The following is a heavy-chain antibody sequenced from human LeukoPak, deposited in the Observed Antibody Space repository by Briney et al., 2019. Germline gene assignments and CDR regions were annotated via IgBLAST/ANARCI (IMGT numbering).Heavy chain of an antibody. CDR3: ATGSGFYNWFDL. J-gene: IGHJ5*02. CDR2: IHYSGST. Sequence: SETLSLTCTVSGGSLSSSYWSCMRQPRGKGLEWFGYIHYSGSTNYNPSLKSRVFISVDTSKKQFSLKLRSVTAADTAVYYCATGSGFYNWFDLWGQGTLVTVS. D-gene: IGHD1-26*01. CDR1: GGSLSSSY. V-gene: IGHV4-59*01.